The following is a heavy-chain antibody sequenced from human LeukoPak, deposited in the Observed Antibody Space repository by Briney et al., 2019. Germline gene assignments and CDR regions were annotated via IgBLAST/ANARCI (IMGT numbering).Heavy chain of an antibody. J-gene: IGHJ4*02. CDR1: GFTLSNYW. D-gene: IGHD3-22*01. Sequence: GGSLRLSCAASGFTLSNYWMHWVRQTPGKGLVWVSHINGDGRSTSYADSVKGRFTISRDNAKNTLYLQMNSLRAEDTAVYYCGRGGVVAAIDYWGQGTLVTVSS. CDR2: INGDGRST. CDR3: GRGGVVAAIDY. V-gene: IGHV3-74*01.